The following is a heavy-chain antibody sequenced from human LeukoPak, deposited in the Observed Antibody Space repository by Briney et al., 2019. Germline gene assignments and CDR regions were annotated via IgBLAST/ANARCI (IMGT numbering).Heavy chain of an antibody. J-gene: IGHJ3*02. CDR2: ISYDGSNK. Sequence: PGGSLRLSCAASGFTLRSSAMSWVRQAPGKGLEWVAVISYDGSNKYYADSVKGRFTISRDNSKNTLYLQMNSLRAEDTAVYYCARSDYGQDDAFDIWGQGTMVTVSS. CDR3: ARSDYGQDDAFDI. CDR1: GFTLRSSA. D-gene: IGHD4/OR15-4a*01. V-gene: IGHV3-30-3*01.